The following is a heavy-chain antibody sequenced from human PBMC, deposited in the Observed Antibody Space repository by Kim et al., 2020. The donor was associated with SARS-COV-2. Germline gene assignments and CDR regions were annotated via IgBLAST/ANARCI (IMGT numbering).Heavy chain of an antibody. J-gene: IGHJ4*02. CDR2: YYRGGT. V-gene: IGHV4-59*09. Sequence: YYRGGTNYNPSLKSRVTISVDTSKNQFSLKLSSVTAADTALYYCARGFDYWGQGTLVTVSS. CDR3: ARGFDY.